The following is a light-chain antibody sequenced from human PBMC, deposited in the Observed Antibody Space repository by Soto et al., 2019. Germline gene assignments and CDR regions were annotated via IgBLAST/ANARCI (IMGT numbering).Light chain of an antibody. J-gene: IGKJ1*01. CDR2: WAS. Sequence: DIVMTQSPDSLAVSLGERATFNCKSSQSILDRSKNKYYLAWYQQKSGQPPKLLIYWASLRESGVPDRFTGSGSGTDFTLTISSLQAEDVAVYYCHQSYSPLWTFGQGTKVEIK. V-gene: IGKV4-1*01. CDR3: HQSYSPLWT. CDR1: QSILDRSKNKYY.